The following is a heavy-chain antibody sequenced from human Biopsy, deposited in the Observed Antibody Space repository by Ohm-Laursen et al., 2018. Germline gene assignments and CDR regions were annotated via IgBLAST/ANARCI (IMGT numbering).Heavy chain of an antibody. CDR2: ISSSSNFI. Sequence: SLRLSCLASGFSFSSYGMHWVRQAPGKGLEWVSSISSSSNFIYYGDSVKGRFTISRDNAKNSLYLQMNSLRAEDTAVYYCARVLLPAAAVHYGMDVWGQGTTVTVSS. CDR1: GFSFSSYG. CDR3: ARVLLPAAAVHYGMDV. D-gene: IGHD2-2*01. V-gene: IGHV3-21*01. J-gene: IGHJ6*02.